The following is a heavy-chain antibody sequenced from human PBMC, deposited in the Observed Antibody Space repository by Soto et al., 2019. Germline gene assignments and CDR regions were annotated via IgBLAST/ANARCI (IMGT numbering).Heavy chain of an antibody. CDR2: IIPIFGTA. V-gene: IGHV1-69*01. D-gene: IGHD2-21*02. CDR3: ASDLAFRAYCGGDCYPY. CDR1: GGTFSSYA. Sequence: QVQLVQSGAEVKKPGSSAKVSCKASGGTFSSYAISWVRQAPGQGLEWMGGIIPIFGTANYAQKFQGRVTITADESTSTAYMELSSLRSEDTAVYYCASDLAFRAYCGGDCYPYWGQGTLVTVSS. J-gene: IGHJ4*02.